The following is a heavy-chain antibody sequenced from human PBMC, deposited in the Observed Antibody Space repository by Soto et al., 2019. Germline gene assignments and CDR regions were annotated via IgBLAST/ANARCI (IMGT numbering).Heavy chain of an antibody. CDR1: GYTFTGYY. Sequence: ASVKVSCKASGYTFTGYYMYWVRQAPGQGLEWMGWINPNSGGTNYAQKFQGWVTMTRDTSISTAYMELSRLKSDDTAVYYCVRAGVVPAASAVDYWGQGTLVTVSS. V-gene: IGHV1-2*04. CDR3: VRAGVVPAASAVDY. CDR2: INPNSGGT. J-gene: IGHJ4*02. D-gene: IGHD2-2*01.